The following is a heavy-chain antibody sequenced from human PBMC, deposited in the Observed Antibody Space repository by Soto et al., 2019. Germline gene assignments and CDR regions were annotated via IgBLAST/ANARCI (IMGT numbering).Heavy chain of an antibody. D-gene: IGHD2-15*01. Sequence: EVQLLESGGGLVQPGGSLRLSCAASGFTFSSYAMSWVRQAPGKGLEWVSAISGSGGSTYYADSVKGRFTISRDNSKNTLYLQMNSLRAEDTAVYYCAKGYSVVVVAAPPFGYWGQGTLVTVSS. J-gene: IGHJ4*02. CDR3: AKGYSVVVVAAPPFGY. V-gene: IGHV3-23*01. CDR2: ISGSGGST. CDR1: GFTFSSYA.